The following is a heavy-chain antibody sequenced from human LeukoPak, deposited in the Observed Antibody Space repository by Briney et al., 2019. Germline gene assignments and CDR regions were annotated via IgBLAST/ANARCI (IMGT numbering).Heavy chain of an antibody. CDR3: ARTGYSSSWYYYMDV. V-gene: IGHV4-39*01. Sequence: PSETLSLTCTVSGGSISSSSYYWGWIRQPPGKGLEWIGSIYYSGSTYYNPSLKSRVTISVDTSKNQFSLKLSSVTAADTAVYYCARTGYSSSWYYYMDVWGKGTTVTISS. D-gene: IGHD6-13*01. CDR1: GGSISSSSYY. J-gene: IGHJ6*03. CDR2: IYYSGST.